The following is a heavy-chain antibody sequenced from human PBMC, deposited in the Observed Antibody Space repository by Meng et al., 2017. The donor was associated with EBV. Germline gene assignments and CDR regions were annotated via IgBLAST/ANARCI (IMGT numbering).Heavy chain of an antibody. CDR3: ARVGIAVAGTGDY. V-gene: IGHV1-2*06. J-gene: IGHJ4*02. CDR2: INPNSGGT. Sequence: HRVESGAGVSKPGASVKLSCTPYASTCTGCYMHWVRQAPGQGLEWMGRINPNSGGTNYAQKFQGRVTMTRDTSISTAYMELSRLRSDDTAVYYCARVGIAVAGTGDYWGQGTLVTVSS. CDR1: ASTCTGCY. D-gene: IGHD6-19*01.